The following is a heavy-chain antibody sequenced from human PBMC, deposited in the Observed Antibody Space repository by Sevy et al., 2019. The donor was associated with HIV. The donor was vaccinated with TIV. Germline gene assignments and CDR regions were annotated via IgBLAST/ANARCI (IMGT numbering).Heavy chain of an antibody. Sequence: ASVKVSCKASGYTFTTYAISWVRQVPGQGLEGMGWISAYSGNTNYAKRLQGRVTLTTDTSTGTAYMELRSLRSDDTAVYYCARDVDNIRFDPWDQGTLVTVSS. CDR2: ISAYSGNT. CDR1: GYTFTTYA. V-gene: IGHV1-18*01. D-gene: IGHD2-15*01. J-gene: IGHJ5*02. CDR3: ARDVDNIRFDP.